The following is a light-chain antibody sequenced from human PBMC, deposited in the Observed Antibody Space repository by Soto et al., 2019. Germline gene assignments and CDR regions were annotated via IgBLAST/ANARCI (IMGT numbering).Light chain of an antibody. CDR2: GNN. CDR1: SSDIGAHYD. Sequence: QAVVTQPPSVSGAPGQRVTLSCTGSSSDIGAHYDVHWYQQLPGTAPKLLIYGNNNRPSGVPDRFSGSKSGTSASLAITGLQAEDEADYYCQSYASSLSGWVFGGGTKLTVL. CDR3: QSYASSLSGWV. J-gene: IGLJ3*02. V-gene: IGLV1-40*01.